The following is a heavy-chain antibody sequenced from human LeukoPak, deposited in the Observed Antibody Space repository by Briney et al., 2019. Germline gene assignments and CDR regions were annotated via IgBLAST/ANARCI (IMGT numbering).Heavy chain of an antibody. V-gene: IGHV3-23*01. J-gene: IGHJ4*02. CDR3: AKHMTTVTPRAVDY. D-gene: IGHD4-11*01. CDR1: GFTFSSYA. CDR2: ISGSGGST. Sequence: GGSLRLSCAASGFTFSSYAMSWVRQTPGKGLEWVSSISGSGGSTYYADSVEGRFTLSRDNSRNTLYLQMNSLRAEDTAVYYCAKHMTTVTPRAVDYWGQGTLVTVSS.